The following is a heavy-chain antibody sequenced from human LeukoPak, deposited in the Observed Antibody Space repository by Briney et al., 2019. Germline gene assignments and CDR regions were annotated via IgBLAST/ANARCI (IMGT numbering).Heavy chain of an antibody. CDR1: DVSVTTRDSY. D-gene: IGHD6-19*01. Sequence: SETLSLTCTVSDVSVTTRDSYWGWIRQPPGTGLEWIGSAYYSGSTYFNPSLKSRLSISVDTSKNQFSLRLTSVTAADTAVYYCVRDSPYSSGWYRFFDLWGRGTLVTVTS. V-gene: IGHV4-39*07. CDR2: AYYSGST. CDR3: VRDSPYSSGWYRFFDL. J-gene: IGHJ2*01.